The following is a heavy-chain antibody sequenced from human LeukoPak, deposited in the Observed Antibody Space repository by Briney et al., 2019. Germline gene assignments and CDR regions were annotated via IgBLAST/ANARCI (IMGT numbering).Heavy chain of an antibody. J-gene: IGHJ4*02. D-gene: IGHD1-26*01. Sequence: PSETLSLTCAVYGGSFSGYYWSWIRQPPGKGLEWIGEINHSGSTNYNPSLKSRVTISVDTSKNQFSLKLSSVTAADTAVYYCARQWELPSPLEYWGQGTLVTVSS. CDR3: ARQWELPSPLEY. CDR2: INHSGST. CDR1: GGSFSGYY. V-gene: IGHV4-34*01.